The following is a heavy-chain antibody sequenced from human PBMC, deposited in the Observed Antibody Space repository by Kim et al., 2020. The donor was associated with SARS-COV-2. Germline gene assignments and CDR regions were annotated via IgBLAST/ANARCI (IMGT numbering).Heavy chain of an antibody. V-gene: IGHV4-59*12. CDR1: GGSISSDY. CDR2: SYYNESA. Sequence: SETLSLTCTVSGGSISSDYWSWSRQPPGQGLEWIGNSYYNESANYYPSLKIRVTMSVDTSKNQFTLKVTSVTAADTAVSDCARGSVEIWCDGLGQGTLV. J-gene: IGHJ5*02. CDR3: ARGSVEIWCDG. D-gene: IGHD2-21*01.